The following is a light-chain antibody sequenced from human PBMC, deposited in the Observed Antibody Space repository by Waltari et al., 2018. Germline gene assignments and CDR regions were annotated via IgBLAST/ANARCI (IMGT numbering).Light chain of an antibody. CDR3: CSYAGSSTHVL. CDR1: SSDVGGYNY. J-gene: IGLJ2*01. V-gene: IGLV2-23*02. Sequence: QSALTQPASVSGSPGQSITISCTGTSSDVGGYNYVSWYQQDPGKAPKLMIYDVSKRPSGVSNSCSGSKSGNTASLTISGLQAEDEADYYCCSYAGSSTHVLFGGGTKLTVL. CDR2: DVS.